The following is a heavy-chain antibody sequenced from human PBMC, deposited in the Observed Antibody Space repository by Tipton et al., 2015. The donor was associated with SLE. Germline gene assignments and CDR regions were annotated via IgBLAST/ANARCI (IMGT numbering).Heavy chain of an antibody. D-gene: IGHD5-24*01. V-gene: IGHV4-4*07. CDR3: ARGDVD. Sequence: TLSLTCSVSGDSITSYYWGWFWQSTGRGLEWIGRVYSSGSANYNPALISRVSMSVDISKNQFFLTLRSVTAADTAVYFCARGDVDWGQGTLVTVSS. CDR1: GDSITSYY. CDR2: VYSSGSA. J-gene: IGHJ4*02.